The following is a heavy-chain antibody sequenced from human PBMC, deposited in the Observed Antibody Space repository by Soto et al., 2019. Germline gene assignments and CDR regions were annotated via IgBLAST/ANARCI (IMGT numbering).Heavy chain of an antibody. Sequence: APVQVSRKASGRTVGDYGVSWVRPAPGQELEWMGAIIPIFGTPNYAQKFQGRLTLIADKSASTAYMELSRLRSEDTAVYFCATREPADSFYYGLDVWGQGTTVTVSS. J-gene: IGHJ6*02. CDR1: GRTVGDYG. V-gene: IGHV1-69*06. CDR2: IIPIFGTP. CDR3: ATREPADSFYYGLDV. D-gene: IGHD1-1*01.